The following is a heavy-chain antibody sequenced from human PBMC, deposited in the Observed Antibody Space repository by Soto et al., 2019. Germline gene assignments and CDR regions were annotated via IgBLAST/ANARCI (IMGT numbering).Heavy chain of an antibody. D-gene: IGHD3-10*01. CDR3: ARGPPLADGSAYYYYMDV. Sequence: SETLSLTCTVSGDSISSYYWSWIRQPPGKVLECIGYIQYSGSTNYNPSLKSRVTISIDTSKNQFSLKLTSVTAADTAVYYCARGPPLADGSAYYYYMDVWGTGTTVTVSS. CDR2: IQYSGST. V-gene: IGHV4-59*01. CDR1: GDSISSYY. J-gene: IGHJ6*03.